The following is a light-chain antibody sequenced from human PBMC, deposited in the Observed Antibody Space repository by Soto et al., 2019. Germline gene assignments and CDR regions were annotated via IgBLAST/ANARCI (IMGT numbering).Light chain of an antibody. J-gene: IGLJ3*02. CDR2: EVT. CDR1: SSDVGGYNH. CDR3: TSYAGSNNLVV. V-gene: IGLV2-8*01. Sequence: QSALTQPPSASGSPGQSVTISCTGTSSDVGGYNHVSWYQQYPGKAPKLMIYEVTKRPSGVPDRFSGSKSGNTASLTVSGLQAEDEADYYCTSYAGSNNLVVFGGGTKLTVL.